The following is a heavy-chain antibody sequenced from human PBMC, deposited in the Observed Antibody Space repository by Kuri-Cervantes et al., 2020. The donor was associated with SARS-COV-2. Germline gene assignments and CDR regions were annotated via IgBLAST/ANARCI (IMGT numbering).Heavy chain of an antibody. V-gene: IGHV3-30-3*01. CDR2: ISYDGSNK. J-gene: IGHJ3*02. CDR1: GFTFSNAW. D-gene: IGHD7-27*01. Sequence: GGSLRLSCATSGFTFSNAWMSWVRQAPGKGLEWVAVISYDGSNKYYADSVKGRFTISRDNSKNTLYLQMNSLRAEDTAVYYCARELTGDAFDIWGQGTMVTVSS. CDR3: ARELTGDAFDI.